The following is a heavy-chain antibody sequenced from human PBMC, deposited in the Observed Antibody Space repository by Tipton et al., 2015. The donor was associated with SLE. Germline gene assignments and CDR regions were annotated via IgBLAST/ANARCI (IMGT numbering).Heavy chain of an antibody. Sequence: TLSLTCAVYGGSFNDYYWSWIRQPPGKGLEWLGEINHSGSTNYNPSLKSRVTISLDTSKNQFSLKLTSVTAADTAVYYCARHLWFGEPYGMDVWGQGTTVTVS. D-gene: IGHD3-10*01. CDR2: INHSGST. CDR1: GGSFNDYY. V-gene: IGHV4-34*01. J-gene: IGHJ6*02. CDR3: ARHLWFGEPYGMDV.